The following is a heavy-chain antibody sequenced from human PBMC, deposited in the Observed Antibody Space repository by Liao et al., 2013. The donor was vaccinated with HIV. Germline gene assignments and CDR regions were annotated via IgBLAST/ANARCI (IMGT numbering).Heavy chain of an antibody. D-gene: IGHD4-11*01. CDR3: AREVIDYNNLVGYSFDI. CDR2: IYSSGTS. CDR1: GDSDGSEGSW. Sequence: QVQLQESGPGLVKPSQTLSLSCTVSGDSDGSEGSWWVWIRQPAGRGLEWIGRIYSSGTSNYNPSLKSRVNMSVHMSKNQFSLKLSSVTAADTAVYYCAREVIDYNNLVGYSFDIWGQGTMVTVSS. V-gene: IGHV4-61*02. J-gene: IGHJ3*02.